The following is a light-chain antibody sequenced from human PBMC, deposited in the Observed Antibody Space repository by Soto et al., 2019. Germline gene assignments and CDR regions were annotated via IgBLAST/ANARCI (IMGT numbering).Light chain of an antibody. CDR3: QQYGSSPRT. V-gene: IGKV3-20*01. Sequence: IVLIQPPATLSVSPGERATLSCRASQNISNYLICYQQKPCQAPRLLIYGASSRATGIPDRFSGSGSGTDFTLTISRLEPEDFAVYYCQQYGSSPRTFGQGTKVDI. CDR2: GAS. CDR1: QNISNY. J-gene: IGKJ1*01.